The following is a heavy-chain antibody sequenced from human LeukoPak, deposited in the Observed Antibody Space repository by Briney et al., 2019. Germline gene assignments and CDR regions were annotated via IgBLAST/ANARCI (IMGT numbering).Heavy chain of an antibody. V-gene: IGHV4-61*01. Sequence: PSETLSLTCTVSGGSVSSGSYFWTWIRQPPGKGLEWIGYVYYSGSANYNPSLKSRVTISVDTSKNQFSLKLSSVTAADTAVYYCARSPDYGGLEAFDIWGQGTMVTVSS. D-gene: IGHD4-23*01. CDR1: GGSVSSGSYF. CDR2: VYYSGSA. J-gene: IGHJ3*02. CDR3: ARSPDYGGLEAFDI.